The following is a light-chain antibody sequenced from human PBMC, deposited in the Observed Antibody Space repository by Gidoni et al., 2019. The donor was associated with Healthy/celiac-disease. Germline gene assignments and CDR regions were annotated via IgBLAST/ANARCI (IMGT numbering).Light chain of an antibody. J-gene: IGKJ4*01. CDR2: AAS. Sequence: AIQMTQSPSSLSASVGDRVTITCRASQGIRNDLGWYQQKPGKAPKLLIYAASSLQSGVPSRFSGSGSCTDFTLTISSLQPEDFATYYCLQDYNYPRTFGGXTKVEIK. CDR1: QGIRND. V-gene: IGKV1-6*01. CDR3: LQDYNYPRT.